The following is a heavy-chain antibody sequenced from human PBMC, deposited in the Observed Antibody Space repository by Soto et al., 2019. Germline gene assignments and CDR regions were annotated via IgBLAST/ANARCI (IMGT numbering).Heavy chain of an antibody. D-gene: IGHD4-17*01. J-gene: IGHJ4*02. Sequence: QVQLVESGGGVVQPGRSLRLSCAASGFTFSSYGMHWVRQAPGKGLEWVAVIWYDGSNKYYADSVKGRFTISRDNSKNTLYLQTNSLRAEDTAVYYCARDNRHDYGDYVYFDYWGQGTLVTVSS. V-gene: IGHV3-33*01. CDR1: GFTFSSYG. CDR3: ARDNRHDYGDYVYFDY. CDR2: IWYDGSNK.